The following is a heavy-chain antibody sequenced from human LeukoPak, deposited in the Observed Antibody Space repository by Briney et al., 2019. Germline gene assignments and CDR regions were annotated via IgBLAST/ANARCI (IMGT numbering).Heavy chain of an antibody. CDR2: VGIVGAT. J-gene: IGHJ3*01. CDR3: VREGRMGTADAFDV. Sequence: GGTLRLSCAASGFTFNNYEMLWLRQTAGKGLEWVSAVGIVGATFYAGSVKGRVSISRDNAESSLFLQMNSLRAGDTAVYYCVREGRMGTADAFDVWGQGTMVTVSS. CDR1: GFTFNNYE. D-gene: IGHD1-14*01. V-gene: IGHV3-13*01.